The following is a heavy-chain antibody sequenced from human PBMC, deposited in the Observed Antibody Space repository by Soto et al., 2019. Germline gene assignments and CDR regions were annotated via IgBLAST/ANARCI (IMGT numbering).Heavy chain of an antibody. J-gene: IGHJ6*02. CDR1: GGSFSGYY. CDR3: ARGYYYDSSGSYYYYYGMDV. CDR2: INHSGST. Sequence: PSETLSLTCAVYGGSFSGYYWSWIRQPPGKGLEWIGEINHSGSTNYNPSLKSRVTISVDTSKNQFSLKLSSVTAADTAVYYCARGYYYDSSGSYYYYYGMDVWGQGTTVTVSS. D-gene: IGHD3-22*01. V-gene: IGHV4-34*01.